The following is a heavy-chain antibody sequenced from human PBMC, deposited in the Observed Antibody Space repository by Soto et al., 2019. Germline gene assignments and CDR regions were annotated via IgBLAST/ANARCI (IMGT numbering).Heavy chain of an antibody. V-gene: IGHV3-72*01. CDR2: TRNKANGYTT. Sequence: PRGTLKLSCAASGFTLSEDYIDWVRQAPGKGLEWVGRTRNKANGYTTEYAASVKGRFTISRDDSKNSLYLQMNSLITEDTAVYYCAREPQLTSVTVFDYWGQGT. J-gene: IGHJ4*02. D-gene: IGHD4-17*01. CDR1: GFTLSEDY. CDR3: AREPQLTSVTVFDY.